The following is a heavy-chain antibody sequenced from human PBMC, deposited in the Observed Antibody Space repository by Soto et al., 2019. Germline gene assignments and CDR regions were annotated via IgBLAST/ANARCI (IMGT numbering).Heavy chain of an antibody. Sequence: GGSLRLSCAASGFTFSSYSMNWVRQAPGKGLEWVSYISSSSSTIYYADSVKGRFTISRDNAKNSRYLQMNSLRAEDTAVYYCARDLGGTYYDFWSGYWGWFDPWGQGTLVTVSS. J-gene: IGHJ5*02. D-gene: IGHD3-3*01. CDR3: ARDLGGTYYDFWSGYWGWFDP. CDR1: GFTFSSYS. CDR2: ISSSSSTI. V-gene: IGHV3-48*01.